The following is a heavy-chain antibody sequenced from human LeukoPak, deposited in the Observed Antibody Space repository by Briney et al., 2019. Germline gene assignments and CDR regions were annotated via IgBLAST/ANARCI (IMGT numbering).Heavy chain of an antibody. V-gene: IGHV3-11*01. CDR3: AKFFLPYLAGGTGSR. CDR1: GFTLSDYY. Sequence: PGGSPRLSCAASGFTLSDYYMSWIRQAPGKGLEWVSHISTSGTTIYYADSVKGRFTISRDNAKNSLYLQMNSLRAEDTALYYCAKFFLPYLAGGTGSRWGQGTLVTVSS. CDR2: ISTSGTTI. J-gene: IGHJ4*02. D-gene: IGHD3-10*01.